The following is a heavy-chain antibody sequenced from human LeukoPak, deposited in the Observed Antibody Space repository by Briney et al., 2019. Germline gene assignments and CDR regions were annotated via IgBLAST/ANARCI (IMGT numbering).Heavy chain of an antibody. J-gene: IGHJ5*02. CDR3: ARQYGP. CDR1: GFTFSSYA. D-gene: IGHD2-2*01. V-gene: IGHV3-30-3*01. Sequence: GGSLRLSCAASGFTFSSYAMLWVRQAPGKGLEWVAVISYDGSNKYYADSVKGRFTISRDNSKNTLYLQMNSLRAEDTAVYYCARQYGPWGQGTLVTVSS. CDR2: ISYDGSNK.